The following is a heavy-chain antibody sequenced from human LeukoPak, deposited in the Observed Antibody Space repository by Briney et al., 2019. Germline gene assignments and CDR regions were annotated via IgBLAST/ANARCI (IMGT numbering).Heavy chain of an antibody. CDR3: AXXXXVPRIREPYFDI. CDR1: GYSISSGYY. V-gene: IGHV4-38-2*02. D-gene: IGHD1-14*01. Sequence: PXETLSLXCIVSGYSISSGYYWGWIRPPPGKGLEWIGSIYHSGSTNYNPSLKGRVTISVETSKNQLYLKLSSVTDADTAVYYXAXXXXVPRIREPYFDIWGEGTLVTVSS. CDR2: IYHSGST. J-gene: IGHJ3*02.